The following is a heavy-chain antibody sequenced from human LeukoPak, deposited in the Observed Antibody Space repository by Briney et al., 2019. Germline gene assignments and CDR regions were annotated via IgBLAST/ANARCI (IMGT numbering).Heavy chain of an antibody. V-gene: IGHV3-23*01. CDR2: ISGSGGST. CDR1: GFTFSQYW. Sequence: GGSLRLSCAASGFTFSQYWMSWVRQAPGKGLEWVSGISGSGGSTNYADSVKGRFTISRDNSKNTPSLQMNSLRAEDTAVYYCAEGAVAKLDYWGQGTLVTVSS. D-gene: IGHD6-19*01. J-gene: IGHJ4*02. CDR3: AEGAVAKLDY.